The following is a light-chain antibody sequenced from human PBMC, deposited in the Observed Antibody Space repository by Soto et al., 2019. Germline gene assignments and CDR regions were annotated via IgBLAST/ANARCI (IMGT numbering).Light chain of an antibody. Sequence: EIVLTQSPVTLSVSPGERATLSCRASQSVRSNLAWYQQKPGQAPKVLIHGASTRAAAIPARFSGSGSRTDFTLTISSLQSEDFAVYYCQQYYNWPRTFGQGTKVDIK. J-gene: IGKJ1*01. CDR2: GAS. V-gene: IGKV3-15*01. CDR3: QQYYNWPRT. CDR1: QSVRSN.